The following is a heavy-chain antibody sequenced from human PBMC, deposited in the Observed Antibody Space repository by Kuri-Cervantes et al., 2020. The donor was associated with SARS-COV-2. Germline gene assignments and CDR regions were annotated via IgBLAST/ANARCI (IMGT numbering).Heavy chain of an antibody. D-gene: IGHD6-19*01. CDR2: ISSSGNTI. V-gene: IGHV3-48*01. CDR1: GFIFSDYA. CDR3: AKDRHGSGGIYNYYYYGMDV. Sequence: GESLKIYCAASGFIFSDYAMNWVRQAPGKGLEWVSYISSSGNTIYYADSVKGRFTISRDNSKTTLYLQMNSLRAEDTAVYYCAKDRHGSGGIYNYYYYGMDVWGQGTTVTVSS. J-gene: IGHJ6*02.